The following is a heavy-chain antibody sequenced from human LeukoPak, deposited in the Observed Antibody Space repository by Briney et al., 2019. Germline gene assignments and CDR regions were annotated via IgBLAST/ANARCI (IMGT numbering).Heavy chain of an antibody. CDR2: ISYDGSNK. D-gene: IGHD1-1*01. CDR3: ARGGRGYGTWKDYFDY. V-gene: IGHV3-30-3*01. J-gene: IGHJ4*02. CDR1: GFTFSSYA. Sequence: GGSLRLSCAASGFTFSSYAMHWVRQAPGKGLEWVAVISYDGSNKYYADSVKGRFTISRDNSKNTLYLQMNSLRAEDTAVYYCARGGRGYGTWKDYFDYWGQGTLVTVSS.